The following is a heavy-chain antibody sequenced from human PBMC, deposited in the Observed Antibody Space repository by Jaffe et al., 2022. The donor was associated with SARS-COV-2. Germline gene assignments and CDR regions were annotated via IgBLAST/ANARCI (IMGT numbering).Heavy chain of an antibody. Sequence: QVQLVQSGAEVKKPGASVKVSCKASGYTFTSYDINWVRQATGQGLEWMGWMNPNSGNTGYAQKFQGRVTMTRNTSISTAYMELSSLRSEDTAVYYCARGRPWYYGSGSTIIDYWGQGTLVTVSS. J-gene: IGHJ4*02. CDR3: ARGRPWYYGSGSTIIDY. CDR1: GYTFTSYD. V-gene: IGHV1-8*01. CDR2: MNPNSGNT. D-gene: IGHD3-10*01.